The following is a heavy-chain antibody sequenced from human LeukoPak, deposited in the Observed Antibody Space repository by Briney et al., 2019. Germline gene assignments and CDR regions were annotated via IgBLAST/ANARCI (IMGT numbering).Heavy chain of an antibody. CDR2: FFYSGTT. V-gene: IGHV4-30-4*07. CDR3: ARDRHGDYVDY. D-gene: IGHD4-17*01. Sequence: PSETLSLTCAVSGGSISSGGYSWSWIRHPPGKGLERIGYFFYSGTTYYNPSLKSRVTISPDTSTNQFSLKLSSVTAADTAVYYCARDRHGDYVDYWGQGTLVSVSS. CDR1: GGSISSGGYS. J-gene: IGHJ4*02.